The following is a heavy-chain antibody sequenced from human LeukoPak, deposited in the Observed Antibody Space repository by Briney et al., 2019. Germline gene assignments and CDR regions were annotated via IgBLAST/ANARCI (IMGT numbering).Heavy chain of an antibody. Sequence: ASAEVSFKVSGSPFTSYGVSWVRPARGQGVEWMGWITGSNGNTNYAQKLQGRVTITTETSTSTAYMELRSLRSDDTAVYYCARYPLSYSTNWHYYFDHWGQGTLLTVSS. CDR2: ITGSNGNT. CDR3: ARYPLSYSTNWHYYFDH. D-gene: IGHD2-2*01. CDR1: GSPFTSYG. V-gene: IGHV1-18*01. J-gene: IGHJ4*02.